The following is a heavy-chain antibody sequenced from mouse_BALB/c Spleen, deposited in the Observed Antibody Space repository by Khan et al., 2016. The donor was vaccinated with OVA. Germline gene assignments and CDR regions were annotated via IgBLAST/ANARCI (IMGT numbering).Heavy chain of an antibody. D-gene: IGHD2-4*01. J-gene: IGHJ2*01. Sequence: QSGPGLVKPSQSLSLTCTVTGYSITSGYAWNWIRQFPGNKLEWMGYISYSGVTSYTPSLKSRISITRDTSKNQFFLQLNSVTTEDTATYYCARGNYDGYYFDYWGQGTTLTVSS. CDR3: ARGNYDGYYFDY. CDR1: GYSITSGYA. V-gene: IGHV3-2*02. CDR2: ISYSGVT.